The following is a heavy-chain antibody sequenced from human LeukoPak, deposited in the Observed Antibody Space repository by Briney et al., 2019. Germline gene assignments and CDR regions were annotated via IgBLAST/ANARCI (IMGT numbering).Heavy chain of an antibody. CDR1: GGSISSYY. CDR2: TYYSGST. CDR3: ARSFYGYDSIDY. J-gene: IGHJ4*02. Sequence: PSETLSLTCTVSGGSISSYYWGWIRQPPGKGLEWIGSTYYSGSTYYNPSLKSRVTISVDTSKNQFSLKLSSVTAADTAVYYCARSFYGYDSIDYWGQGTLVTVSS. D-gene: IGHD5-18*01. V-gene: IGHV4-39*01.